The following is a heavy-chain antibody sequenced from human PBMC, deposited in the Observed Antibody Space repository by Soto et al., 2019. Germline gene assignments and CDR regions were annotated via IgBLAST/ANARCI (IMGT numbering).Heavy chain of an antibody. CDR2: IYYSGST. CDR3: ARDYDFGSGYYTGRSWFDP. Sequence: PSETLSLTCTVSGGSVSSGSYYWSWIRQPPGKGLEWIGYIYYSGSTNYNPSLKSRVTISVDTSKNQFSLKLSSVTAADTAVYYCARDYDFGSGYYTGRSWFDPWGQGTLVTVSS. V-gene: IGHV4-61*01. CDR1: GGSVSSGSYY. D-gene: IGHD3-3*01. J-gene: IGHJ5*02.